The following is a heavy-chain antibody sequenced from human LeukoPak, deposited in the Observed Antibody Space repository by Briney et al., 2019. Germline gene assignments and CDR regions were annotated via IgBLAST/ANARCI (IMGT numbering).Heavy chain of an antibody. CDR3: ARVSYSGSYYYFDY. Sequence: SETLSLTCTVSGGSISSYYWSWIRQPPGKGLEWIGYIYYSGSTNYNPSLKSRVTMSVDTSKTQFSLKLSSVTAADTAVYYCARVSYSGSYYYFDYWGQGTLVTVSS. CDR2: IYYSGST. D-gene: IGHD1-26*01. J-gene: IGHJ4*02. V-gene: IGHV4-59*01. CDR1: GGSISSYY.